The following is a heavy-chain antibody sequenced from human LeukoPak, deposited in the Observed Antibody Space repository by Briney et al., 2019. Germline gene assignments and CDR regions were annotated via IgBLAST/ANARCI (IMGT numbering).Heavy chain of an antibody. CDR1: GGSISSGGYY. CDR3: ARWSGYCSGGSCPQYGMDV. D-gene: IGHD2-15*01. V-gene: IGHV4-39*01. CDR2: IHYSGST. Sequence: PSETLSLTCTVSGGSISSGGYYWGWIRQPPGKGLEWIGSIHYSGSTYYNPSVNSRVTMSVDTSKNQLSLKLSSVTAADTAVYYCARWSGYCSGGSCPQYGMDVWGQGTTVTVSS. J-gene: IGHJ6*02.